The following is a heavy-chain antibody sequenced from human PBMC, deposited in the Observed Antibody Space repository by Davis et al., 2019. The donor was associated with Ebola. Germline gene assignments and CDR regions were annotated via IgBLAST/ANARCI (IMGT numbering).Heavy chain of an antibody. V-gene: IGHV3-11*06. D-gene: IGHD5-12*01. Sequence: DSVKGRFTISRDNAKNSLYLQVSSLRAEDTAVYYCAKYIGRALDYWGQGTLVTVSS. J-gene: IGHJ4*02. CDR3: AKYIGRALDY.